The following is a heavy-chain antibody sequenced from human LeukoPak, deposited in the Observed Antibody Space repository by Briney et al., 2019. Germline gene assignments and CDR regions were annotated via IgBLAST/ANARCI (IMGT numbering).Heavy chain of an antibody. CDR2: IYSGGST. Sequence: GGSLRLSCAASGFTFSSYAMSWVRQAPGKGLEWVSVIYSGGSTYYADSVKGRFIISRDNAKNSLYLQMNSLRAEDTAVYYCARGDSSSGDYDYWGQGTLVTVSS. CDR3: ARGDSSSGDYDY. D-gene: IGHD6-13*01. J-gene: IGHJ4*02. V-gene: IGHV3-23*03. CDR1: GFTFSSYA.